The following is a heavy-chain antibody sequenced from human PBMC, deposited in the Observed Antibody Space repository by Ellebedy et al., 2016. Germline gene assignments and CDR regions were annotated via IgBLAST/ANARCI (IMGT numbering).Heavy chain of an antibody. Sequence: SETLSLXXTVSGGSISSYYWSWIRQPPGKGLEWIGCIYYSGSSNYNPSLRSRVTMSVDRSKNQFSLKLTSVTAADTGTYFCARADYWSGYAPWHLNVWGRGALVTISS. D-gene: IGHD3-3*01. J-gene: IGHJ4*02. CDR3: ARADYWSGYAPWHLNV. CDR2: IYYSGSS. CDR1: GGSISSYY. V-gene: IGHV4-59*01.